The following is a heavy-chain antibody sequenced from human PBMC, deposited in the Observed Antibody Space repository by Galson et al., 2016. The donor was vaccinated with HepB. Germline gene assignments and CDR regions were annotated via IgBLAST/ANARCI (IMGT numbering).Heavy chain of an antibody. CDR1: GFTFRSSA. CDR2: VDGPTPTT. J-gene: IGHJ4*02. D-gene: IGHD6-19*01. V-gene: IGHV3-23*01. Sequence: SMRLSCAASGFTFRSSALSWVRRAPGKGLECVSHVDGPTPTTHSADSVRGRFSIYRDNSRDTLYLQMDSLTAEDSAIYYCTTWLSHHFDYWGQGTRVTVSS. CDR3: TTWLSHHFDY.